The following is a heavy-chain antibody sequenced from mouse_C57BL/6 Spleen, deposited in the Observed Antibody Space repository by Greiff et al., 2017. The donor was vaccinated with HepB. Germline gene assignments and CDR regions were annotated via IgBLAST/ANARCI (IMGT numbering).Heavy chain of an antibody. J-gene: IGHJ2*01. CDR1: GYTFTSYW. Sequence: QVQLQQPGAELVKPGASVKLSCKASGYTFTSYWMHWVKQRPGQGLEWIGMIHPNSGSTNYNEKFKSKATLTVDKSSSTAYMQLSSLTSEDSAVYYCARGPYYYGSNYEDYWGQGTTLTVSS. D-gene: IGHD1-1*01. V-gene: IGHV1-64*01. CDR2: IHPNSGST. CDR3: ARGPYYYGSNYEDY.